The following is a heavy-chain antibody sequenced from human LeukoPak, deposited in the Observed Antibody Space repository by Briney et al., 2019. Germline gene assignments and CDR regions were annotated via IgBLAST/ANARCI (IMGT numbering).Heavy chain of an antibody. V-gene: IGHV3-23*01. CDR1: GFTFSSYA. D-gene: IGHD3-3*01. CDR2: ISGSGGST. J-gene: IGHJ5*02. Sequence: PGASLRLSCAASGFTFSSYAMSWVRQAPGKGLEWVSAISGSGGSTYYADSVKGRFTISRDDSKNTLYLQMNSLRAEDTAVYYCAKDHAIFGVVLSWGQGTLVTVSS. CDR3: AKDHAIFGVVLS.